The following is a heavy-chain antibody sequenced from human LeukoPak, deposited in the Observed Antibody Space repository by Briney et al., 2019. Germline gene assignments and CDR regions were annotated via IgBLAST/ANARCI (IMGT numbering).Heavy chain of an antibody. D-gene: IGHD6-19*01. CDR1: EGTFSIYA. Sequence: ASVKVSFKASEGTFSIYAISWVRQAPGQGLEWMGGIIPIFGTANYAQKFQGRVTITADESTSTAYMELSSLRSEDTAVYYCARSGRYSSGWYSVDYWGQGTLVTVSS. V-gene: IGHV1-69*13. J-gene: IGHJ4*02. CDR2: IIPIFGTA. CDR3: ARSGRYSSGWYSVDY.